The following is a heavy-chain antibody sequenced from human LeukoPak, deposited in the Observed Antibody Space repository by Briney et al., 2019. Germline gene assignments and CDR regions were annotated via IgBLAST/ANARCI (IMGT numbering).Heavy chain of an antibody. CDR1: GFTFSSYE. CDR3: AKPNYYVWGSPPNDY. V-gene: IGHV3-30*02. Sequence: GGSLRLSCAASGFTFSSYEMNWVRQAPGKGLEWVAFIHYDGGSKYYADSVKGRFTISRDNSKNTLYLQMNSLRAEDTALYYCAKPNYYVWGSPPNDYWGQGTLVTVSS. CDR2: IHYDGGSK. D-gene: IGHD3-16*01. J-gene: IGHJ4*02.